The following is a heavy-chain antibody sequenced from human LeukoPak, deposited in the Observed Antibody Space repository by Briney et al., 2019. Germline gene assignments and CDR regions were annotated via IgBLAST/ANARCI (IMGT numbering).Heavy chain of an antibody. Sequence: AASVKVSCKASGYTFTSYDINWVRQATGQGLEWMGWMNPNSGNTGYAQKFQGRVTMTRNTSISTAYMELSSLRSEDTAVYYCARDRGYSYGYGYWGQGTLVTVSS. J-gene: IGHJ4*02. CDR1: GYTFTSYD. CDR2: MNPNSGNT. D-gene: IGHD5-18*01. CDR3: ARDRGYSYGYGY. V-gene: IGHV1-8*01.